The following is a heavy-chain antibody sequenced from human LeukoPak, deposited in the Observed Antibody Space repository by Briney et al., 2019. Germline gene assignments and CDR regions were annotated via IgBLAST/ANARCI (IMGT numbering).Heavy chain of an antibody. J-gene: IGHJ6*03. D-gene: IGHD6-6*01. V-gene: IGHV1-69*02. CDR3: AEGISSSSTKRYYYYMDV. Sequence: ASVKVSCKASGGTFSSYTISWVRQAPGQGLEWMGSIIPILGIANYAQKFQGRATITADKSTSTAYMELSSLRSEDTAVYYCAEGISSSSTKRYYYYMDVWGKGTTVTVSS. CDR2: IIPILGIA. CDR1: GGTFSSYT.